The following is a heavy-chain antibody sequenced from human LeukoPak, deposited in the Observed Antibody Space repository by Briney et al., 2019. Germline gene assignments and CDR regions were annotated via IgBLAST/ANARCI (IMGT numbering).Heavy chain of an antibody. Sequence: SETLSLTCAVYGGSFSGYYWSWIRQPPGKGLEWIGEINHSGSTYYNPSLKSRVTISVDTSKNQFSLKLSSVTAADTAVYYCARHEYYGDYFFAYWGQGTLVTVSS. V-gene: IGHV4-34*01. CDR2: INHSGST. D-gene: IGHD4-17*01. CDR1: GGSFSGYY. CDR3: ARHEYYGDYFFAY. J-gene: IGHJ4*02.